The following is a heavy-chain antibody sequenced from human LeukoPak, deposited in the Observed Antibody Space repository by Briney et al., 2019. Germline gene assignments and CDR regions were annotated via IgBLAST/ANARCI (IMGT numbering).Heavy chain of an antibody. Sequence: SVKVSCKASGGTFSSYAISWVRQAPGQGLEWMGGIIPIFGTANYAQKFQGRVTITADESTSTAYMELSSLRSEDTAVYYGASRFTYYSNYRYYYYYMDVRGKGTTVTVSS. V-gene: IGHV1-69*13. CDR3: ASRFTYYSNYRYYYYYMDV. D-gene: IGHD4-11*01. CDR1: GGTFSSYA. CDR2: IIPIFGTA. J-gene: IGHJ6*03.